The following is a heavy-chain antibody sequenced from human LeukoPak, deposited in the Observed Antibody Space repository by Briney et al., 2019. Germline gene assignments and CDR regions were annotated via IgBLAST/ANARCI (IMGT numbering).Heavy chain of an antibody. Sequence: ASVTVSCTASGYTFTSYGISWVRQAPGQGLEWMGWVNPNSGGTNYAQKFQGRATMTRDTSINTAYMELSRVTSDDTAVYYCARSDYGGKGAGDNWLDPWGQGTLLTVSS. J-gene: IGHJ5*02. V-gene: IGHV1-2*02. CDR3: ARSDYGGKGAGDNWLDP. CDR2: VNPNSGGT. D-gene: IGHD4-23*01. CDR1: GYTFTSYG.